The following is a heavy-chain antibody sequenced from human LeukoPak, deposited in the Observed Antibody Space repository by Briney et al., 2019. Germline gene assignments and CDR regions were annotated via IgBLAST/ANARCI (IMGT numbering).Heavy chain of an antibody. J-gene: IGHJ5*02. CDR3: ARDGWFGGLEVFDP. V-gene: IGHV1-18*01. CDR1: GYTFTSHG. Sequence: ASVKVSCTASGYTFTSHGISWVRQAPGQGLEWMGWISAYNGNTNYAQRLQGRVTMTTDTSTSTAYMELRSLRSDDTAVYYCARDGWFGGLEVFDPWGQGTLVTVSS. CDR2: ISAYNGNT. D-gene: IGHD3-10*01.